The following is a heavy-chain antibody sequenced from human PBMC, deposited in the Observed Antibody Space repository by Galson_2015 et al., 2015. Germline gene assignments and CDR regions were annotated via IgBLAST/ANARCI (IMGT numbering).Heavy chain of an antibody. V-gene: IGHV3-33*01. CDR1: GLRFRNYG. CDR2: IYYDGSNK. Sequence: SLRLSCAPSGLRFRNYGMHWVRQAPGQGLKWVAIIYYDGSNKFYADSVRGRFTISRDNSKSTLFLQMNNLRAEDAALYYCATDQRQNYFDYWGQGTLVTVSS. J-gene: IGHJ4*02. CDR3: ATDQRQNYFDY.